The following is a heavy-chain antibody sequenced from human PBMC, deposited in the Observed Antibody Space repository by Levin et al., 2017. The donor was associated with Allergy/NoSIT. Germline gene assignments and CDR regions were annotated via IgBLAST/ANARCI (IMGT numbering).Heavy chain of an antibody. V-gene: IGHV4-4*02. CDR3: ARDPAADPLRAFDY. CDR1: GDSFSSNNW. D-gene: IGHD6-13*01. CDR2: IYDSGIT. Sequence: PSETLSLTCAVFGDSFSSNNWWSWVRQTPGKGLEWIGEIYDSGITKYNPSLKSRVTISLDKSKTQISLNLQSVTAADTAVYYCARDPAADPLRAFDYWGQGTLVTVSS. J-gene: IGHJ4*02.